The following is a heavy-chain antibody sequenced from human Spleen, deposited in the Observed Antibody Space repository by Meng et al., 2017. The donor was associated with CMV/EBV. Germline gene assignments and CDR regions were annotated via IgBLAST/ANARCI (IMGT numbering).Heavy chain of an antibody. D-gene: IGHD6-13*01. Sequence: GGSLRLSCEGSGYSFTSYWIGWVRQMPGKGLEWMGIIYPGDSDTRYSPSFQGQVTISADKSISTAYLQWSSLKASDTAMYYCARSTGYSSSWYDYWGQGTLVTVSS. CDR1: GYSFTSYW. CDR2: IYPGDSDT. J-gene: IGHJ4*02. CDR3: ARSTGYSSSWYDY. V-gene: IGHV5-51*01.